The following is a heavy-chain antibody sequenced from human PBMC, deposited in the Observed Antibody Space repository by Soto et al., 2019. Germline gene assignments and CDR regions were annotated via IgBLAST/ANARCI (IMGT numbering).Heavy chain of an antibody. V-gene: IGHV1-46*02. CDR2: IHPSGGGS. CDR3: ARGGHIAVVTDSFDY. D-gene: IGHD2-21*02. CDR1: GYTLNTYY. J-gene: IGHJ4*02. Sequence: QVQLVQSGAEVKKPGASVKVSCKPSGYTLNTYYLHWVRQAPGQGLEWMGIIHPSGGGSTSAQKFRGRVTRTRDPSTSTVSMELSSLRSADTAVYYCARGGHIAVVTDSFDYWGQGTLVTVSS.